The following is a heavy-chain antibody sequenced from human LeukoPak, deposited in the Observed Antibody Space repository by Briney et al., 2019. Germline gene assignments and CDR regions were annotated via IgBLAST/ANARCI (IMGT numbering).Heavy chain of an antibody. D-gene: IGHD6-19*01. CDR2: INHSGRT. CDR1: GGSFSGYY. V-gene: IGHV4-34*01. J-gene: IGHJ6*02. CDR3: AREGWRAYYYYYGMDV. Sequence: SETLSLTCAVYGGSFSGYYWSGVRQPPGKGLEWVGEINHSGRTNYNPSLKSRVTISVDTSKNQFSLKLSSVTAADTAVYYCAREGWRAYYYYYGMDVWGQGTTVTVSS.